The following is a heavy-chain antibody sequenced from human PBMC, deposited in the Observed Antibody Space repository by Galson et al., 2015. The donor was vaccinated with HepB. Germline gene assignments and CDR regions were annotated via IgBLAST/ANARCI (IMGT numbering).Heavy chain of an antibody. J-gene: IGHJ1*01. D-gene: IGHD3-3*01. CDR1: GFTFSSYS. Sequence: SLRLSCAASGFTFSSYSMNWVRQAPGKGLEWVSYISSSSSTIYYADSVKGRFTISRDNSKNTLYLQMNSLRAEDTAVYYCANCLSDYDFYFQHWGQGTLVTVSS. V-gene: IGHV3-48*01. CDR3: ANCLSDYDFYFQH. CDR2: ISSSSSTI.